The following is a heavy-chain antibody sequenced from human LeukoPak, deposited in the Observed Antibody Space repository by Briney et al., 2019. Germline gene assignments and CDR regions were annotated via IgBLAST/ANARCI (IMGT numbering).Heavy chain of an antibody. CDR1: GYTFTSYA. V-gene: IGHV1-3*01. CDR3: ARDHGGIAVAGNLYYYYYYGMDV. Sequence: ASVKVSCKASGYTFTSYAMHWVRQAPGQRLEWMGWINAGNGNTKYSQKFQGRVTITRDTSASTAYMELSSLRSEDTAVYCCARDHGGIAVAGNLYYYYYYGMDVWGQGTTVTVSS. J-gene: IGHJ6*02. CDR2: INAGNGNT. D-gene: IGHD6-19*01.